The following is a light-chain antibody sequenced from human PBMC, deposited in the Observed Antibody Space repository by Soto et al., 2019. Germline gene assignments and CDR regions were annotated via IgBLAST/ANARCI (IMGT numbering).Light chain of an antibody. Sequence: QSALTQPASVSGSPGQSITISCTGTSSDVGGYNYVSWYQQHPGKAPKLMIYEVSNRPSGVSNRFSGSKSGNTASLTISGLQAEDEADYYCSSYTSSSTAVVFGTGTQLTVL. CDR1: SSDVGGYNY. J-gene: IGLJ1*01. CDR3: SSYTSSSTAVV. CDR2: EVS. V-gene: IGLV2-14*01.